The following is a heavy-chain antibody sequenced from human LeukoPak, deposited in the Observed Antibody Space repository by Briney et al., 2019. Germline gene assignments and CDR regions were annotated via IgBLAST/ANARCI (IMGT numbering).Heavy chain of an antibody. Sequence: GGSLRLSCAASGFTFSSYAMSWVRQAPGKGLEWVSAISGSGGSTYYADSVKGRFTISRDNSKNTLYLQMNSLRAEDTAVYYCAREFEGLGYCSSTSCSGLDYWGQGTLVTVSS. CDR2: ISGSGGST. CDR1: GFTFSSYA. D-gene: IGHD2-2*01. J-gene: IGHJ4*02. CDR3: AREFEGLGYCSSTSCSGLDY. V-gene: IGHV3-23*01.